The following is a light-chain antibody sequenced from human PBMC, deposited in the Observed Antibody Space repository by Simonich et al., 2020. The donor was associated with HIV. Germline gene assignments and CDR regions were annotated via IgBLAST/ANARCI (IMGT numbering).Light chain of an antibody. CDR1: QGISSY. CDR2: AAS. V-gene: IGKV1-8*01. CDR3: QQYYGYPWT. Sequence: IQMTQSPSSLSASVGDRVTITCRASQGISSYLAWYQQKPGKAPKLLIYAASTLQSGVPSRFSGSESGTDFTLTISCLQSEDFATYYCQQYYGYPWTFGQGTKVEIK. J-gene: IGKJ1*01.